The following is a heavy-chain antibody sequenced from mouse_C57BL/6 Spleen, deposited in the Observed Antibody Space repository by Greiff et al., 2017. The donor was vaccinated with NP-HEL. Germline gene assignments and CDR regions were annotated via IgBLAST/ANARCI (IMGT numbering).Heavy chain of an antibody. CDR3: TRFITTVVDY. V-gene: IGHV1-15*01. CDR1: GYTFTDYE. D-gene: IGHD1-1*01. J-gene: IGHJ2*01. CDR2: IDPETGGT. Sequence: QVQLKESGAELVRPGASVTLSCKASGYTFTDYEMHWVKQTPVHGLEWIGAIDPETGGTAYNQKFKGKAILTADKSSSTAYMELRSLTSEDSAVYYCTRFITTVVDYWGQGTTLTVSS.